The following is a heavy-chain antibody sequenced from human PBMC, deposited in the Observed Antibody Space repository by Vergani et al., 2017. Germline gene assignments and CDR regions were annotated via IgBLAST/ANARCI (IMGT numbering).Heavy chain of an antibody. V-gene: IGHV4-39*01. CDR1: CDSIISRSYY. Sequence: QMQLQESGPGLVKASETLSLTCTVFCDSIISRSYYWGWIRQPPGKGLEWIGSIYNSGNGDSTSSLKSRVTISADTSKNQFSLRLTSVTAADTAVYFRASGKDYSDSTSHFRARYFDVWGRGTLVTVPS. CDR2: IYNSGNG. CDR3: ASGKDYSDSTSHFRARYFDV. D-gene: IGHD4-11*01. J-gene: IGHJ2*01.